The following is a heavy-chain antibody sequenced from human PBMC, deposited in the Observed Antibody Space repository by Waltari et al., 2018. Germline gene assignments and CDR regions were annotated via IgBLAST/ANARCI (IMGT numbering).Heavy chain of an antibody. J-gene: IGHJ4*02. V-gene: IGHV3-30*19. CDR1: GFTLRRYG. Sequence: AQLVESGGDVVQPGRSLSLSCATSGFTLRRYGLHWVLQDPGKGLDWVASINFSGGNTVYADSVKGRSNIARDNSKNTLSIQLDSLRLDDTAVYFCARVNRESLIRGATIDSWGQGTRVTVSS. D-gene: IGHD3-10*01. CDR2: INFSGGNT. CDR3: ARVNRESLIRGATIDS.